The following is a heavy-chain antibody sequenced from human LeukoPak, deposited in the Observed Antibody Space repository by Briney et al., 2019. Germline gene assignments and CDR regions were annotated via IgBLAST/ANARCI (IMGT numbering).Heavy chain of an antibody. V-gene: IGHV4-4*07. CDR1: GGSIGTYY. Sequence: SETLSLTCTVSGGSIGTYYWSWIRQTAGKGLEWIGRIYVSGVTYYNPSLKSRVTISADTSKNQFSLKLISVTAADTAVYYCAREDGVYEFDYWGQGTLVTVSS. CDR3: AREDGVYEFDY. D-gene: IGHD5/OR15-5a*01. J-gene: IGHJ4*02. CDR2: IYVSGVT.